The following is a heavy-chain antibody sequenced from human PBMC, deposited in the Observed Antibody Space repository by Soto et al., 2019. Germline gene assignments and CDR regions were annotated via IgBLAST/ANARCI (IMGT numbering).Heavy chain of an antibody. V-gene: IGHV3-48*02. D-gene: IGHD2-2*03. J-gene: IGHJ1*01. CDR3: ATGYCRSNNCHFTH. Sequence: GSLSILCAASGFSLHTYTMKWVRQAPGKGLEWVSYISGTSETIFYADSVKGRFTISRDNAKKSLYLQLQSLRDEETAVYYCATGYCRSNNCHFTHWGQGTLGTVSS. CDR2: ISGTSETI. CDR1: GFSLHTYT.